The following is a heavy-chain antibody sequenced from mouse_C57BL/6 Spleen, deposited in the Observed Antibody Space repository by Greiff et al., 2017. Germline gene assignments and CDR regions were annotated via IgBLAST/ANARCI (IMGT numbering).Heavy chain of an antibody. V-gene: IGHV1-26*01. CDR2: INPNNGGT. CDR3: ARGDEWFAY. J-gene: IGHJ3*01. Sequence: EVQLQQSGPELVKPGASVKISCKASGYTFTDYYMNWVKQSHGKSLEWIGDINPNNGGTSYNQKFKGKATLTVDKSSSTAYMELRSLTSEDSAVYYCARGDEWFAYWGQGTLVTVSA. CDR1: GYTFTDYY. D-gene: IGHD3-3*01.